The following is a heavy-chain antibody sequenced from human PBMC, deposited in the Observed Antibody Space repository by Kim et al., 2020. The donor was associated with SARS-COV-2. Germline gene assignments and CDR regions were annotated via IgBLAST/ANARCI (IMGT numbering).Heavy chain of an antibody. Sequence: GGSLRLSCSASGFTFSSYAMHWVRQAPGKGLEYVSAISSNGGSTYYADSVKGRFTISRDNSKNTLYLQMSSLRAEDTAVYYCVKDRGDYDSYFDYWGQGTLVTVSS. V-gene: IGHV3-64D*06. CDR2: ISSNGGST. CDR3: VKDRGDYDSYFDY. J-gene: IGHJ4*02. CDR1: GFTFSSYA. D-gene: IGHD4-17*01.